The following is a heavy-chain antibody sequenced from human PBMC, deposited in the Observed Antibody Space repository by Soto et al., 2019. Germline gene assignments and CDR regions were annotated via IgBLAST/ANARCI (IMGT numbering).Heavy chain of an antibody. V-gene: IGHV1-18*01. D-gene: IGHD4-17*01. Sequence: GASVKVSCKASGYTFTSYGISWVRQAPGQGLDWMGWFIAFLGITNYAQKFQGRVTITTDKSASTAYMELSSLRSEDTAVYYCARGDYGDGTDAFDIWGQGTMVTVSS. J-gene: IGHJ3*02. CDR2: FIAFLGIT. CDR3: ARGDYGDGTDAFDI. CDR1: GYTFTSYG.